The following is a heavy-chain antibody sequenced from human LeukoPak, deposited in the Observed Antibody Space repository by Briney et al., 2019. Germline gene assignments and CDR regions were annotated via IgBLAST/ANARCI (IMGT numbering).Heavy chain of an antibody. J-gene: IGHJ4*02. CDR2: ISYDGSNK. CDR1: GFTFSSYG. D-gene: IGHD2-2*01. V-gene: IGHV3-30*18. CDR3: AKDEDIVVVPAAMDY. Sequence: GGSLRLSCAASGFTFSSYGMHWVRQAPGKGLEWVAVISYDGSNKYYADSVKGRFTISRDNSKNTLYLQMNSLRAEDTAVYYCAKDEDIVVVPAAMDYWGQGTLVTVS.